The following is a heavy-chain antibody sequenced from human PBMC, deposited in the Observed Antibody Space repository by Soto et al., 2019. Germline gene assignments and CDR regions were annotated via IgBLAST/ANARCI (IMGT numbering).Heavy chain of an antibody. V-gene: IGHV4-39*01. CDR2: IFYSGST. CDR1: GGSISSSGYY. J-gene: IGHJ6*02. CDR3: ARHSRDIVVVPAAVLVGYFYYGMDV. D-gene: IGHD2-2*01. Sequence: QLQLQESGPGLVKPSETLSLTCTASGGSISSSGYYWGWIRQPPGKGLEWIGSIFYSGSTYHNPSLQSGVTISIDTSRNQFSLKLRSVTAADTAVYYCARHSRDIVVVPAAVLVGYFYYGMDVWGQGTAVIVSS.